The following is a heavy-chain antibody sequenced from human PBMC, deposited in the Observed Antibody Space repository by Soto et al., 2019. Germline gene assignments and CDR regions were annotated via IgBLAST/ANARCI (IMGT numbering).Heavy chain of an antibody. CDR1: GFTFSSYG. V-gene: IGHV3-30*18. D-gene: IGHD7-27*01. CDR3: AKGNSGSPALVFDI. CDR2: ISYDGSNK. J-gene: IGHJ3*02. Sequence: PGGSLRLSCAASGFTFSSYGMHWVRQAPGKGLEWVAVISYDGSNKYYADSVKGRFTISRDNSKNTLYLQMNSLRAEDTAVYYCAKGNSGSPALVFDIGGQGTMVTVPS.